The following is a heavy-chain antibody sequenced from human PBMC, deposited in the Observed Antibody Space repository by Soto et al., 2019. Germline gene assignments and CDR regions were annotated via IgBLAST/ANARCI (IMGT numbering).Heavy chain of an antibody. CDR1: GFTFSSYA. J-gene: IGHJ4*02. Sequence: GGSLRLSCAASGFTFSSYAMTWVRQAPGKGLEWVSTISGSGGSTFYADSVKGRFSLSRDNSKNTLYLQMDSLRAEDTAVFYCAKGPKSGTYFYFDFWAQGTLVTVSS. CDR2: ISGSGGST. CDR3: AKGPKSGTYFYFDF. D-gene: IGHD1-26*01. V-gene: IGHV3-23*01.